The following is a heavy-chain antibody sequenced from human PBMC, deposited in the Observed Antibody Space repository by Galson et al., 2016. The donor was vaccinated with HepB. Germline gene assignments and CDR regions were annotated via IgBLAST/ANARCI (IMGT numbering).Heavy chain of an antibody. CDR1: GGSISSQY. CDR3: AGLFPGIPAANIFYGVDV. J-gene: IGHJ6*02. V-gene: IGHV4-59*11. D-gene: IGHD2-2*01. Sequence: ETLSLTCTVSGGSISSQYWTWIRQPPGKGLEWIGYSYHSGSTHYSPSLQSRVTISIDSSKNQISLRLSSVTPADTAVYYCAGLFPGIPAANIFYGVDVWGQGTTVTVSS. CDR2: SYHSGST.